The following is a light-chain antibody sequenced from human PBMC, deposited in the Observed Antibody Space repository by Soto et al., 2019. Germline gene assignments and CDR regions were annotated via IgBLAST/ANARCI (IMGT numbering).Light chain of an antibody. CDR3: QQDGSSPEYT. V-gene: IGKV3-20*01. Sequence: ELVLTQSPGTLSLSPGERATLSCRASPSVSSSYLAWYQQKPGQAPRILIYGASSRATGIPDRLSGSGSGTYFAITISRLEPEDFAVYYCQQDGSSPEYTFGHGNKLEIK. CDR1: PSVSSSY. J-gene: IGKJ2*01. CDR2: GAS.